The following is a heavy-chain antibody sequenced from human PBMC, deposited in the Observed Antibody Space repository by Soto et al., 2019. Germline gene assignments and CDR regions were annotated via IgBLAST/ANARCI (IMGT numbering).Heavy chain of an antibody. V-gene: IGHV4-59*01. D-gene: IGHD3-22*01. CDR2: IYYNGST. CDR1: GGSISSYY. CDR3: ARNNGRENYYDSSGYWYYFDY. J-gene: IGHJ4*02. Sequence: SETLSLTCTVSGGSISSYYWSWIRQPPGKGLEWIGYIYYNGSTNYNPSLKSRVTISVDTSKNQFSLKLSSVTAADTAVYYFARNNGRENYYDSSGYWYYFDYWGQGTLVTVSS.